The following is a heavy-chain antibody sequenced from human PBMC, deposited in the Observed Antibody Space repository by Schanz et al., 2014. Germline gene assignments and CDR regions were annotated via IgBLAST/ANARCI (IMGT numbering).Heavy chain of an antibody. CDR1: GFTFSIYG. D-gene: IGHD3-22*01. CDR2: MIGSGSSV. V-gene: IGHV3-23*01. J-gene: IGHJ4*02. Sequence: EVQLLESGGGLVQPGGSLRLSCAASGFTFSIYGMSWDRQAPGKGLEWVSRMIGSGSSVFYADSVKGRFTISRDNLKNTVYLQMNGLRAGDTAVYYCAKDGRLPYYGTGSDFDYWGQGTLVDVSS. CDR3: AKDGRLPYYGTGSDFDY.